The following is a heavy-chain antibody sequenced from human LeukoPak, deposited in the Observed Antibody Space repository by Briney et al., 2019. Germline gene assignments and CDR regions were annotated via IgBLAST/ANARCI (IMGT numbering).Heavy chain of an antibody. V-gene: IGHV3-23*01. CDR2: ISDSGGRT. CDR3: AKRGVVIRVILVGFHKEAYYFDS. D-gene: IGHD3-22*01. J-gene: IGHJ4*02. CDR1: GITLSNYG. Sequence: GGSLKLSCAVSGITLSNYGMSWVRQAPGKGLEWVAGISDSGGRTNYADSVKGRFIISRDNPKNTLYLQMNSLRAEDTAVYFCAKRGVVIRVILVGFHKEAYYFDSWGQGALVTVSS.